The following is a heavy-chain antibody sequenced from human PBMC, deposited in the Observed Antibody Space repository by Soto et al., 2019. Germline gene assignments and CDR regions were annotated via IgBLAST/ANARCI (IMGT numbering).Heavy chain of an antibody. V-gene: IGHV1-2*04. CDR3: ARGAMVRGVIIKIAQIRLDY. D-gene: IGHD3-10*01. CDR1: GYTFTGYY. J-gene: IGHJ4*02. CDR2: INPNSGGT. Sequence: ASVKVSCKASGYTFTGYYMHWVRQAPGQGLEWMGWINPNSGGTNYAQKFQGWVTMTRDTSISTAYMELSRLRSDDTAVYYCARGAMVRGVIIKIAQIRLDYWGQGTLVTVSS.